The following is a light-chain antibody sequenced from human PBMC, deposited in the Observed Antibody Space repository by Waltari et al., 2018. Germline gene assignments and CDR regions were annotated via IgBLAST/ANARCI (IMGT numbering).Light chain of an antibody. CDR1: SSDVGDYNS. J-gene: IGLJ1*01. Sequence: QSALTQPRSVSGSPGQSVTISCTGPSSDVGDYNSVSWYQQHPGKAPRLLIYDVDKRPSGGPGRFSGSKSGNTASLTISGLHAEDEADYYCCSYAGTYVFGTGTQVTV. CDR3: CSYAGTYV. V-gene: IGLV2-11*01. CDR2: DVD.